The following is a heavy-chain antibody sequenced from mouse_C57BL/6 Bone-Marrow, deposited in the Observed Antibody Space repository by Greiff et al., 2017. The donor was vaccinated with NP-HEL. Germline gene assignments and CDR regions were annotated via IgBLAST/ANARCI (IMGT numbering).Heavy chain of an antibody. CDR1: GYTFTSYW. CDR2: IHPNSGST. CDR3: ARRVLRTVDY. J-gene: IGHJ2*01. D-gene: IGHD1-1*01. V-gene: IGHV1-64*01. Sequence: QVQLQQSGAELVKPGASVKLSCKASGYTFTSYWMHWVKQRPGQGLEWIGMIHPNSGSTNYNEKFKSKATLTVDKSSSTAYMQLSSLTSEDSAVYYCARRVLRTVDYWGQGTTLTVSS.